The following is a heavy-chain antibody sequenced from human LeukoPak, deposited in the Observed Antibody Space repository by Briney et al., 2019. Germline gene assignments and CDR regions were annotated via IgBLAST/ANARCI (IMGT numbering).Heavy chain of an antibody. Sequence: GASEKVSCKTSGGTFRSYTISWVRQAPGQRLEWMGGIIPIFGTANYAQKFQGRVTITADKSTSTAYMELSSLRSEDTVVYYCAKNGGITTAGSGFYYLHVWGKGTTVTISS. D-gene: IGHD4-23*01. CDR2: IIPIFGTA. V-gene: IGHV1-69*06. CDR1: GGTFRSYT. J-gene: IGHJ6*03. CDR3: AKNGGITTAGSGFYYLHV.